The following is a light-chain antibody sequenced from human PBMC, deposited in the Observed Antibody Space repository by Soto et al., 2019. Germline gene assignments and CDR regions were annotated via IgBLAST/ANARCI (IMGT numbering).Light chain of an antibody. V-gene: IGLV2-11*01. CDR1: SNDVGGYNF. J-gene: IGLJ2*01. Sequence: QSALTQPRSVSGSPGQSVTISCTGTSNDVGGYNFVSWYQQHPGKVPKLFIYDVSRRPSGVPDRFSGSKSGNTTSLTISGVQAEDEADYYCSSYAGSDTLVFGGGTKVTVL. CDR2: DVS. CDR3: SSYAGSDTLV.